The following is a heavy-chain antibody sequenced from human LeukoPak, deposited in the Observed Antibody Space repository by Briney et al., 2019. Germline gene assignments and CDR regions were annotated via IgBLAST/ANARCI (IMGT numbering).Heavy chain of an antibody. J-gene: IGHJ3*02. V-gene: IGHV3-74*01. D-gene: IGHD4-23*01. CDR3: SSGNSHAFDI. Sequence: GGSLRLSCAASGFTFSSYWMHWVRQAPGKGLVWVSRINSDGSSTSYADSVKGRFTISRDNAKNTLYLQMNNLRAEDTAVYYCSSGNSHAFDIWGQGTRVTVSS. CDR1: GFTFSSYW. CDR2: INSDGSST.